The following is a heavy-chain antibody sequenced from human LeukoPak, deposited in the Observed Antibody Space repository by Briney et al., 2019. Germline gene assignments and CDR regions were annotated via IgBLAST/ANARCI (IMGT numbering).Heavy chain of an antibody. CDR1: GFTFNRYW. V-gene: IGHV3-15*01. CDR2: IKSKTDGGTT. J-gene: IGHJ5*02. CDR3: TTDETGQASYFSRKQILNWSDP. Sequence: GGSLRLSCAASGFTFNRYWMSWVRQAPGKGLEWVGRIKSKTDGGTTDYAAPVKGRFTISRDDSKNTLYLQMNSLKTEDTAVYYCTTDETGQASYFSRKQILNWSDPWGQGTLVTVSS. D-gene: IGHD3-9*01.